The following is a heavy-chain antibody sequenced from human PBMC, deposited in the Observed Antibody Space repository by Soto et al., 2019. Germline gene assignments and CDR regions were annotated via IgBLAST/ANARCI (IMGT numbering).Heavy chain of an antibody. J-gene: IGHJ4*02. CDR2: ITNSAYA. V-gene: IGHV3-21*04. Sequence: GGSLRLSCAASGFTFSTFNMNWVRQAPGKGLEWVSSITNSAYASYADSVKGRFTISRDNATNSMYLQMNSLTAEDTAVYYCAKYPEYSAYDATYFDYRRQGALVTVSS. CDR1: GFTFSTFN. CDR3: AKYPEYSAYDATYFDY. D-gene: IGHD5-12*01.